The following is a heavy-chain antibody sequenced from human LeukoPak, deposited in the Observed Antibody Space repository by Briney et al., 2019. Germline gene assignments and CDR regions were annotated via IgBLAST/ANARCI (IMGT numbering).Heavy chain of an antibody. CDR2: ISGRGGST. D-gene: IGHD3-3*01. Sequence: GASLRLSCAASGFTFNTYAMSWVRQAPGKGLEWVSGISGRGGSTYYADSVEGRFTISRDNSKNTLYLQMNSLRAEDTAVYYCAKVGYDSWAIDYWGQGTLVTVSS. CDR1: GFTFNTYA. CDR3: AKVGYDSWAIDY. V-gene: IGHV3-23*01. J-gene: IGHJ4*02.